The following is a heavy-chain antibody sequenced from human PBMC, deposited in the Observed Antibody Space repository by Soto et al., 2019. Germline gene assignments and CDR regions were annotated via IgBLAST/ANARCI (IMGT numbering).Heavy chain of an antibody. CDR3: AHLPWKQLWPRAPSVY. D-gene: IGHD5-18*01. CDR1: GSSLSTSGVG. V-gene: IGHV2-5*02. Sequence: QITLKESGPTLVKPPQTLTLTCTFSGSSLSTSGVGVGWIRQPLVKALEWLGIIFWAVDKRYRPSLTSRVTINKATCKNRVVLTFTNMDPVDTATYYCAHLPWKQLWPRAPSVYRGQRTPVAFSS. CDR2: IFWAVDK. J-gene: IGHJ4*02.